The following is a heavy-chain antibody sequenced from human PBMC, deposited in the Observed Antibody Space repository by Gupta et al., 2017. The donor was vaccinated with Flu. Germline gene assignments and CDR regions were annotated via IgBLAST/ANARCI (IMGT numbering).Heavy chain of an antibody. D-gene: IGHD4-17*01. V-gene: IGHV3-21*01. CDR2: ISSSSSYI. Sequence: EVQLVESGGGLVKPGGSLRLSCAASGFTFSSYSMNWVRQAPGKGLEWVSSISSSSSYIYYADSVKGRFTISRDNAKNSLYLQMNSLRAEDTAVYYCAREGIPGRGLNWFDPWGQGTLVTVSS. CDR3: AREGIPGRGLNWFDP. CDR1: GFTFSSYS. J-gene: IGHJ5*02.